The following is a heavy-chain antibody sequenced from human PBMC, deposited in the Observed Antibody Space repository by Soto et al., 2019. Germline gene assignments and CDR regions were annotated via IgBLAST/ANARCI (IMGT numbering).Heavy chain of an antibody. D-gene: IGHD3-10*01. CDR2: ISTYNGDT. Sequence: QVQLVQSGAEVKKPGASVKVSCQASGYIFTSYGVHWLRQAPGQGLEWMGWISTYNGDTKFAPRFQGRASMTTDTSTSTAYMELRSLRSDDAAVFYCARVSPGRGDPSSPFAYWGQGTLVTVSS. V-gene: IGHV1-18*01. J-gene: IGHJ4*02. CDR1: GYIFTSYG. CDR3: ARVSPGRGDPSSPFAY.